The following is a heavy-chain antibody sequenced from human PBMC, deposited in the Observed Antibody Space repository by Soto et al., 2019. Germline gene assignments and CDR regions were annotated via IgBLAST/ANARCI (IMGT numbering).Heavy chain of an antibody. CDR1: GFTFSHYG. D-gene: IGHD1-26*01. J-gene: IGHJ4*02. V-gene: IGHV3-30*03. CDR2: ISSDGSNK. CDR3: ARYSGKYQGPIDY. Sequence: QVQLVESGGGVVQPGRSLRLSCAASGFTFSHYGIHWVRQAPGKGLEWLAVISSDGSNKHYADSVKGRFTVSRDNSKNTLYLQMNCLRAEDTAVYFCARYSGKYQGPIDYWGQGTLVTVSS.